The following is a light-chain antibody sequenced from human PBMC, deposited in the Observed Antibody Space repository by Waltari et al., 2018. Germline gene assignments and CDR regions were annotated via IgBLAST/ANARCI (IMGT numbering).Light chain of an antibody. CDR1: SSNIGGNS. V-gene: IGLV1-44*01. CDR3: ASWDDSLSGYV. CDR2: SNS. J-gene: IGLJ1*01. Sequence: QSVLTQPPSASGTPGQRVTISCSGRSSNIGGNSVNWYQQLPGTAPKLLVHSNSRRHSGVPDRFAGAKSVTSVSLTISGLQSEDEADYYGASWDDSLSGYVVGTGTKVTVL.